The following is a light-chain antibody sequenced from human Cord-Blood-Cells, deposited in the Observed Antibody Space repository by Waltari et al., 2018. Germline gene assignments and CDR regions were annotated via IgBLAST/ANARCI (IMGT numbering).Light chain of an antibody. CDR3: SSYTSSSTWV. J-gene: IGLJ3*02. CDR2: DFS. Sequence: QSALTQPVSVSGSPGQSITISCTGTSSDVGGYNYVSWHQQHPGKAPKLMIYDFSKRPSGVSNRFSGSKSGNTASLTISGLQAEDEADYYCSSYTSSSTWVFGGGTKLTVL. V-gene: IGLV2-14*01. CDR1: SSDVGGYNY.